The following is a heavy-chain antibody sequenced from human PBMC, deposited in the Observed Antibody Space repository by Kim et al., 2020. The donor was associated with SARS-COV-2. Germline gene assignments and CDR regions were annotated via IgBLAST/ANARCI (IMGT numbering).Heavy chain of an antibody. CDR1: GFTFSSYG. V-gene: IGHV3-30*18. CDR3: ANEMTTVTTLGGNAFDI. Sequence: GGSLRLSCAASGFTFSSYGMHWVRQAPGKGLEWVAVISYDGSNKYYADSVKGRFTISRDNSKNTLYLQMNSLRAEDTDVYYCANEMTTVTTLGGNAFDI. J-gene: IGHJ3*02. D-gene: IGHD4-17*01. CDR2: ISYDGSNK.